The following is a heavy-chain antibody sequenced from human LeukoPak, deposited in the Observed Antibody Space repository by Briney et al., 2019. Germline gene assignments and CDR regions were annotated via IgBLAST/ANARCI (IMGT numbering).Heavy chain of an antibody. J-gene: IGHJ6*04. CDR1: GFTFSSYG. Sequence: GGSLRLSCAASGFTFSSYGMHWVRQAPEKGLEWVSYISSSGSTIYHADSVKGRFTISRDNAKNSLYLQMNSLRAEDTAVYYCARSYGSGSYGMDVWGKGTTVTVSS. CDR2: ISSSGSTI. CDR3: ARSYGSGSYGMDV. V-gene: IGHV3-48*04. D-gene: IGHD3-10*01.